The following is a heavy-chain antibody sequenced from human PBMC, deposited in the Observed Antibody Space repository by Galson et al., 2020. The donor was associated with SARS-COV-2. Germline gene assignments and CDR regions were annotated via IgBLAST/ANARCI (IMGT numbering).Heavy chain of an antibody. CDR3: ARGQGITIFGVVVTGYYYVDV. J-gene: IGHJ6*03. CDR2: MNPNSGNT. CDR1: GYTFTSYD. V-gene: IGHV1-8*01. Sequence: ASVKVSCKASGYTFTSYDINWVRQATGQGLEWMGWMNPNSGNTGYAQKFQGRVTMTRNTSISTAYMELSSLRSEDTAVYYCARGQGITIFGVVVTGYYYVDVWGKGTTVTVSS. D-gene: IGHD3-3*01.